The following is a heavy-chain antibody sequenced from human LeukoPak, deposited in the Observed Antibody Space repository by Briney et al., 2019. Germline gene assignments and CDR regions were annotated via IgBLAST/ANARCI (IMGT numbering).Heavy chain of an antibody. CDR1: GGSISSYY. D-gene: IGHD3-10*01. CDR2: IYYSGST. V-gene: IGHV4-59*01. Sequence: PSETLSLTCTVSGGSISSYYWSWIRQPPGKGLEWIGYIYYSGSTNYNPSLKSRVTISVDTSKNQFSLKLSSVTAADTAVYYCARAVLWFGELKPTPFDYWGQGTLVTVSS. CDR3: ARAVLWFGELKPTPFDY. J-gene: IGHJ4*02.